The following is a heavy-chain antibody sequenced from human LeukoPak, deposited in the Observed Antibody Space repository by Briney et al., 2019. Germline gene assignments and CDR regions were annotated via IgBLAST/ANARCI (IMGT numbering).Heavy chain of an antibody. CDR3: ARGTVAKYRGSNWFDP. CDR1: GGSFSGYY. D-gene: IGHD4-23*01. V-gene: IGHV4-34*01. J-gene: IGHJ5*02. Sequence: SETLSLTCAVYGGSFSGYYWSWIRQPPGKGLEWIGEINHSGSTNYNPSLKSRVTISVDTSKNQFSLKLSSVTAADTAVYYCARGTVAKYRGSNWFDPWGQGTLVTVSS. CDR2: INHSGST.